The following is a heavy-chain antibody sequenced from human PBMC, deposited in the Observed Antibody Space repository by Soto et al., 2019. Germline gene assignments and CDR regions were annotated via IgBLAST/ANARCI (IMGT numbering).Heavy chain of an antibody. J-gene: IGHJ4*02. CDR3: ARVGTGVTAIMPDY. CDR2: IYHSGST. Sequence: PSETLSLTCAVSGGSISSSNWWSWVRQHPAEGLEWIGEIYHSGSTNYNPSLKSRVTISVDKSKNKFSLKLSSVTAAETAVYSCARVGTGVTAIMPDYWGQGTLVTVSS. V-gene: IGHV4-4*02. D-gene: IGHD2-21*02. CDR1: GGSISSSNW.